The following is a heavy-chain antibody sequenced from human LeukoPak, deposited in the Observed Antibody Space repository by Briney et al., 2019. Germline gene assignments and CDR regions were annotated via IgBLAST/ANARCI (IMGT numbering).Heavy chain of an antibody. CDR1: GYTFTSYD. J-gene: IGHJ4*02. CDR3: AREGYCSSTSCYYFDY. CDR2: MNPNSGNT. V-gene: IGHV1-8*01. D-gene: IGHD2-2*01. Sequence: GASVKVSCKASGYTFTSYDINWVRQATGQGLEWMGWMNPNSGNTGYAQKFQGRVTITRNTSISTAYMELSSLRSEDTAVYYCAREGYCSSTSCYYFDYWGQGTLVTVSS.